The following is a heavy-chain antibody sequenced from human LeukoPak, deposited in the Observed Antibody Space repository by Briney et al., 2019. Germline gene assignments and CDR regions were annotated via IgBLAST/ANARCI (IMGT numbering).Heavy chain of an antibody. CDR1: GFTFSDSA. CDR2: MDKETNLYAT. D-gene: IGHD1-26*01. V-gene: IGHV3-73*01. Sequence: GGSLRLSCVASGFTFSDSAIHWVRQSSGKGLEWTGHMDKETNLYATALAASVKGRFTVSRDDSKNTAYLHMNSLNTEDTALYYCTRDSGTYNWFDPWGQGTLVTVSS. J-gene: IGHJ5*02. CDR3: TRDSGTYNWFDP.